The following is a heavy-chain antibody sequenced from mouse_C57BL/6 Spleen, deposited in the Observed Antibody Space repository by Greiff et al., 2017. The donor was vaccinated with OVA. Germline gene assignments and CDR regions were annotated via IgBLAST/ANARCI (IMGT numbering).Heavy chain of an antibody. J-gene: IGHJ4*01. CDR3: ARKGWLLRDYYAMDY. CDR2: IYPRDGST. V-gene: IGHV1-85*01. D-gene: IGHD2-3*01. Sequence: QVHVKQSGPELVKPGASVKLSCKASGYTFTSYDINWVKQRPGQGLEWIGWIYPRDGSTKYNEKFKGKATLTVDTSSSTAYMELHSLTSEDSAVYFCARKGWLLRDYYAMDYWGQGTSVTVSS. CDR1: GYTFTSYD.